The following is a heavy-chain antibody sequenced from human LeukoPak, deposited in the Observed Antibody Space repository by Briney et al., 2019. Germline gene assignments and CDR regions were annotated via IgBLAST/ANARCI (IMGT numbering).Heavy chain of an antibody. CDR3: ARGSVLRFLEWPPGEYYFDY. D-gene: IGHD3-3*01. CDR2: INPNSGGT. Sequence: ASVKVSCKASGYTFTGYYMHWLRQAPGQGLEWMGWINPNSGGTNYAQKFQGRVTMTRDTSISTAYMELSRLRSDDTAVYYCARGSVLRFLEWPPGEYYFDYWGQGTLVTVSS. CDR1: GYTFTGYY. J-gene: IGHJ4*02. V-gene: IGHV1-2*02.